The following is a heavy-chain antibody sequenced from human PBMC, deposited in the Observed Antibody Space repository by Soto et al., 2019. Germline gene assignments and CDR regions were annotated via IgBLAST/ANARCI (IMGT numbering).Heavy chain of an antibody. CDR2: TYYRSKWYD. J-gene: IGHJ5*02. D-gene: IGHD2-2*01. CDR3: AREPAPPYCSSTSCYPNWVDP. Sequence: QVQLQQSGPGLVKPSQTLSLTCAISGDSVSSNSAAWNWIRQSPSSGLEWLGRTYYRSKWYDDYAVSVQSRITINPDTSKNQFSLQLNSVTPEDTAVYYCAREPAPPYCSSTSCYPNWVDPWGQGTLVTVSS. V-gene: IGHV6-1*01. CDR1: GDSVSSNSAA.